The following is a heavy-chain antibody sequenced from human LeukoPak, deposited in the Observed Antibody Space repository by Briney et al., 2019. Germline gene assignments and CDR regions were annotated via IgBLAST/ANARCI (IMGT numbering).Heavy chain of an antibody. J-gene: IGHJ6*04. V-gene: IGHV3-21*01. CDR3: ARDAMVRGVINYYGMDV. Sequence: GGSLRLSCAASGFTFSSYSMNWVRQAPGEGPEWVSSISSSSSYIYYADSVKGRFTISRDNAKNSLYLQMNSLRTEDTAVYYCARDAMVRGVINYYGMDVWGKGTTVTVSS. CDR2: ISSSSSYI. CDR1: GFTFSSYS. D-gene: IGHD3-10*01.